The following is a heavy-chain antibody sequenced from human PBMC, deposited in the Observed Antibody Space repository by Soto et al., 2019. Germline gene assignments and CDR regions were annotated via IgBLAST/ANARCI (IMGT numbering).Heavy chain of an antibody. CDR1: GGTFSSYA. J-gene: IGHJ4*02. V-gene: IGHV1-69*06. D-gene: IGHD1-7*01. CDR2: IIPIFGTA. Sequence: ASVKVSCKASGGTFSSYAISWVRQAPGQGLEWMGGIIPIFGTANYAQKFQGRVTITADKSTSTAYMELSSLRSEDTAVYYCASPLAGTTSDFDYWGQGXLVTVYS. CDR3: ASPLAGTTSDFDY.